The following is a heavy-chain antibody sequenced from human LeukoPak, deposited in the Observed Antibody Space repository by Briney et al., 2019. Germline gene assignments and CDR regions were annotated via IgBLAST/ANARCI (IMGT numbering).Heavy chain of an antibody. CDR2: IWYDGSNK. CDR3: ARDIKSRGSYYVFDY. CDR1: GFTFSSYG. D-gene: IGHD1-26*01. J-gene: IGHJ4*02. V-gene: IGHV3-33*01. Sequence: GGSLRLSCAASGFTFSSYGMHWVRQAPGKGLEWVAVIWYDGSNKYYADSVKGRFTISRDNSKNTLYLQMNSLRAEDTAVYYCARDIKSRGSYYVFDYWGQGTLVTVSP.